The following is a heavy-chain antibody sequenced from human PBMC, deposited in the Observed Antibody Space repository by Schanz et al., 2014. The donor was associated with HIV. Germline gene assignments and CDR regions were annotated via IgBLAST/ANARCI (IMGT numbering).Heavy chain of an antibody. CDR3: ATAAVTDYSDN. J-gene: IGHJ4*02. V-gene: IGHV3-23*01. Sequence: EVQLLESGGGLVQPGESLRLSCAVSGFRFSSHAMTWVRQAPGKGLEWVSAIHPSGGNTYSADSVRGRFTISRDTSSNTVYLQMNSLRAEDTAVYYCATAAVTDYSDNWGQGTLVTVSS. CDR2: IHPSGGNT. CDR1: GFRFSSHA. D-gene: IGHD4-17*01.